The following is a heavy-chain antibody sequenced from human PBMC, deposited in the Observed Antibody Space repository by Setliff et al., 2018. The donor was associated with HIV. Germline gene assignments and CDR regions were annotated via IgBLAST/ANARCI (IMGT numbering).Heavy chain of an antibody. CDR1: GGSFSCYY. V-gene: IGHV4-34*01. Sequence: SETMSLTCAVYGGSFSCYYWSWIRKPPGKGLEWIGEINHSGSTNYNPSLKSRVTISVDTSKNQFSLKLSSVTAADTAVFYCARLTTTYYYDSSAYYHPVWGQGTLVTVSS. D-gene: IGHD3-22*01. J-gene: IGHJ4*02. CDR2: INHSGST. CDR3: ARLTTTYYYDSSAYYHPV.